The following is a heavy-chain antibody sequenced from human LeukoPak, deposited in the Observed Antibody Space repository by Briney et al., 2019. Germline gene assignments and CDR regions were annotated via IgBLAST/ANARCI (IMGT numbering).Heavy chain of an antibody. J-gene: IGHJ6*03. CDR2: VNHSGST. Sequence: SQTLSLTRALSGVSFTGYYWSGIRQPPRQGLDWIGEVNHSGSTNSNPSLKSRVTISVATSKNQFSLKLSSVTAADTAVYYCARKLLEEQSLAFYYYMDVWGKGTTVTVSS. CDR3: ARKLLEEQSLAFYYYMDV. V-gene: IGHV4-34*01. D-gene: IGHD6-19*01. CDR1: GVSFTGYY.